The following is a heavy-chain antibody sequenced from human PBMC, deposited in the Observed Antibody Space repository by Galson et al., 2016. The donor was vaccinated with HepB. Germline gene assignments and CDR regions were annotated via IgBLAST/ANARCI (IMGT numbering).Heavy chain of an antibody. CDR3: ARVSEPMIFSRQGAFDI. CDR2: IIPMHGSV. Sequence: QSGAEVKKPGESLTISCKASGVTFSRNTISWVRQAPGQGLEWMGGIIPMHGSVNYAQKFEGRVTITAEKSTTTVYMELTSLRSEDTAVYYCARVSEPMIFSRQGAFDIWGQGTQVIVSS. D-gene: IGHD3/OR15-3a*01. J-gene: IGHJ3*02. CDR1: GVTFSRNT. V-gene: IGHV1-69*06.